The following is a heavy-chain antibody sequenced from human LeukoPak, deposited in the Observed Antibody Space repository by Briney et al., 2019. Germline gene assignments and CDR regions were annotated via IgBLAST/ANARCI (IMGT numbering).Heavy chain of an antibody. D-gene: IGHD5-18*01. CDR3: ARGGGTAMDSWGYYYYMDV. V-gene: IGHV1-69*05. Sequence: SVKVSCKASGGTFSSYAISWVRQAPGQGLEWMGGIIPIFGTANYAQKFQGRVTITTDESTSTAYMELSSLRSEDTAMYYCARGGGTAMDSWGYYYYMDVWGKGTTVTVSS. J-gene: IGHJ6*03. CDR1: GGTFSSYA. CDR2: IIPIFGTA.